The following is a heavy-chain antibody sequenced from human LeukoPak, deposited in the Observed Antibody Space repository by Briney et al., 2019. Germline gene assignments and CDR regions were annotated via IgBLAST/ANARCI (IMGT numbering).Heavy chain of an antibody. CDR2: ISYDGSNK. CDR3: AKVDHGDYVSIDY. J-gene: IGHJ4*02. V-gene: IGHV3-30*18. D-gene: IGHD4-17*01. Sequence: PGGSLRLSCAASGFTFSSYGMHWVRQAPGKGLEWVAVISYDGSNKYYADSVKGRFTISRDNSKNTLYLQMNSLRAEDTAVYYCAKVDHGDYVSIDYWGQGTLVTVSS. CDR1: GFTFSSYG.